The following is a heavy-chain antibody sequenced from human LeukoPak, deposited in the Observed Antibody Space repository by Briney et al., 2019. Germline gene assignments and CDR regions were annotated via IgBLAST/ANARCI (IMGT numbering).Heavy chain of an antibody. D-gene: IGHD3-16*02. V-gene: IGHV5-10-1*01. J-gene: IGHJ4*02. CDR3: ARRGDYVWGSYRMYYFDY. CDR1: GYSFTSYW. Sequence: GESLRISCRGSGYSFTSYWISWVRQMPGKGLEWMGRIDPSDSYTNYSPSFQGHVTISADKSISTAYLQWSSLKASDTAMYYCARRGDYVWGSYRMYYFDYWGQGTLVTVSS. CDR2: IDPSDSYT.